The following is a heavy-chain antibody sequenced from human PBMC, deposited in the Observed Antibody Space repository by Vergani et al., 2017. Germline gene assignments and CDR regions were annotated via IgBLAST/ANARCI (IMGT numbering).Heavy chain of an antibody. Sequence: QVQLQQWGAGLLKPSETLSLTCAVYGGSFSGYYWSWIRQPPGKGLEWIGEINPSGSTNYNPSLKSRVTISVDTSKNQFSLKLSSVTAADTAVYYCARAVPRQDAFDIWGQGTMVTVSS. CDR1: GGSFSGYY. J-gene: IGHJ3*02. CDR2: INPSGST. V-gene: IGHV4-34*01. D-gene: IGHD4-17*01. CDR3: ARAVPRQDAFDI.